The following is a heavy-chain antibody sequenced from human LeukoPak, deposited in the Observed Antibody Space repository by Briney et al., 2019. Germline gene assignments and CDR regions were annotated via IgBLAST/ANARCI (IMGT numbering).Heavy chain of an antibody. D-gene: IGHD2-2*01. V-gene: IGHV3-21*01. CDR1: GFTFSSYS. CDR3: ARDGLYCSSTSCFFDY. J-gene: IGHJ4*02. CDR2: ITSSSSHI. Sequence: GGALRLSCAASGFTFSSYSMSWVRQAPGKGLEWVSAITSSSSHIYCANSVKGRFPISRDNAKKSMYLQMNSLRAEDTAVYYCARDGLYCSSTSCFFDYWGQGTLVTVSS.